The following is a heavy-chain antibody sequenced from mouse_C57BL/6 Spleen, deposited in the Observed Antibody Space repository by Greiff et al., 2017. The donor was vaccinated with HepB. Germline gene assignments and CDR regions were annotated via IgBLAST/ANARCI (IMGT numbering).Heavy chain of an antibody. CDR3: ARPDYYGSNYWYFDV. CDR1: GYTFTSYG. V-gene: IGHV1-81*01. Sequence: VQLQQSGAELARPGASVKLSCKASGYTFTSYGISWVKQRTGQGLEWIGEIYPRSGNTYYSEKFKGKATLTADKSSSTAYMELRSLTSEDSAVYFCARPDYYGSNYWYFDVWGTGTTVTVSS. D-gene: IGHD1-1*01. J-gene: IGHJ1*03. CDR2: IYPRSGNT.